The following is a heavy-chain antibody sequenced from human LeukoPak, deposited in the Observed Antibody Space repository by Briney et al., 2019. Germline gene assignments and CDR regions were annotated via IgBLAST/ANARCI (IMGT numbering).Heavy chain of an antibody. V-gene: IGHV3-48*01. J-gene: IGHJ4*02. CDR2: ISSSSSTI. D-gene: IGHD2-2*01. CDR3: VRGRVPAAMVYDY. Sequence: GGSLRLSCAASGFTFSSYSMNWVRQAPGKGLEWVSYISSSSSTIYYADSVKGRFTISRDNAKNSLYLQMNSLRAEDTAVYYCVRGRVPAAMVYDYWGQGTLVTVSS. CDR1: GFTFSSYS.